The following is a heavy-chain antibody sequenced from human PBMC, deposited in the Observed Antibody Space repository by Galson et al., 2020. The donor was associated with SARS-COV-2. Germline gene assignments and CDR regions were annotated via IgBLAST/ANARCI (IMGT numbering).Heavy chain of an antibody. Sequence: ASVTVSCRVSGYTLTELSLHWVRPAPGKELEWMGGFDPEDGETIHAQKSQGRVTMTEDTSTDTAYMELSSLRSEDTAVYYCATGTTATTGHWFDPWGQGTLGTVCS. V-gene: IGHV1-24*01. CDR1: GYTLTELS. D-gene: IGHD4-4*01. CDR3: ATGTTATTGHWFDP. CDR2: FDPEDGET. J-gene: IGHJ5*02.